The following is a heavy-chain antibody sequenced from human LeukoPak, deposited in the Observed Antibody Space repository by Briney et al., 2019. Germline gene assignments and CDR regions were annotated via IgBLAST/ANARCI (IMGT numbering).Heavy chain of an antibody. V-gene: IGHV4-34*01. Sequence: SETLSLTCAVYGGSFNEYHWSWIRQPPGKRLEWIGEINRNGRTHYHPSLESRVTISVDVSKNQFSLKMSSVTAADTAVYYCARERRLEVVSRKTVAFEMWGQGTMVTVSS. CDR3: ARERRLEVVSRKTVAFEM. CDR2: INRNGRT. J-gene: IGHJ3*02. CDR1: GGSFNEYH. D-gene: IGHD3-22*01.